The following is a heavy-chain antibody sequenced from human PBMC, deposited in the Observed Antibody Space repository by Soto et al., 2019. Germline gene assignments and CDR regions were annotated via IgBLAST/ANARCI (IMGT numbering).Heavy chain of an antibody. CDR2: IIPIFGTA. D-gene: IGHD5-18*01. Sequence: QVQLVQSGAEVKKPGSSVKVSCKASGGTFSSYAISWVRQAPGQGLEWMGGIIPIFGTANYAQKFQGRVTITADKSTSTASMELSSLRSEDTAVYYCAGTWILLWSPARVEFAYWGQGTLVTVPS. CDR3: AGTWILLWSPARVEFAY. V-gene: IGHV1-69*06. CDR1: GGTFSSYA. J-gene: IGHJ4*02.